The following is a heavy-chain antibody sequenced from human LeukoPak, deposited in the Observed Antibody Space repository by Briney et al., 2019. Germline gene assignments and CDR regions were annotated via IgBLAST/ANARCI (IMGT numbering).Heavy chain of an antibody. CDR2: FYSGGTT. Sequence: GGSLRLSCVASGFIVSNNYISWVRQAPGKGLEWVSVFYSGGTTEYADSVKGRFTISRDNSKNTVFLQMNDLRVADTGLYYCARAPIYSSGNYYFDYWGQGTQVTVSS. D-gene: IGHD3-10*01. CDR3: ARAPIYSSGNYYFDY. V-gene: IGHV3-66*01. CDR1: GFIVSNNY. J-gene: IGHJ4*02.